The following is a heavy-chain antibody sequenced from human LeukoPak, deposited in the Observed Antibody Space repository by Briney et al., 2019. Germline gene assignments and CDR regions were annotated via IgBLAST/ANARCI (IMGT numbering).Heavy chain of an antibody. Sequence: GGSLRLSCAASGFTVSSNYMSWVRQAPGKGLEWVSVIYSGGYTYYADSVKGRFTISRDNSKNTLYLQMNSLRAEDTAVYYCVAFHYDSSGYNYFDYWGQGTLVTVSS. V-gene: IGHV3-66*01. D-gene: IGHD3-22*01. J-gene: IGHJ4*02. CDR1: GFTVSSNY. CDR3: VAFHYDSSGYNYFDY. CDR2: IYSGGYT.